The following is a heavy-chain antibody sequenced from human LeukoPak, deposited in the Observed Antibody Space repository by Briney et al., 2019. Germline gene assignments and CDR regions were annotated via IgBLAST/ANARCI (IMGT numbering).Heavy chain of an antibody. Sequence: GGSLRLSCAASGFTFSGSTMHWVRQASGKGLEWVGRIGSKTNTYATAYAASVKGRFTISRNDSKNTAYLQMNSLKTEDTAVYYCSSLWYPDYWGQGTLVTVSS. V-gene: IGHV3-73*01. CDR2: IGSKTNTYAT. CDR1: GFTFSGST. CDR3: SSLWYPDY. J-gene: IGHJ4*02. D-gene: IGHD2-15*01.